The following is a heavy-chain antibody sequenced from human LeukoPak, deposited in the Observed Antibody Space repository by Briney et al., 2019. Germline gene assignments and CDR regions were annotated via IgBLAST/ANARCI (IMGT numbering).Heavy chain of an antibody. CDR3: AREGYRSGWENYFDY. D-gene: IGHD6-19*01. J-gene: IGHJ4*02. CDR1: GGSISSSSYY. V-gene: IGHV4-39*07. CDR2: IYYSGST. Sequence: SETLSLTCTVSGGSISSSSYYWGWIRQPPGKGLEWIGSIYYSGSTYYNPSLKSRVTISVDTSKNQFSLKLSSVTAADTAVYYCAREGYRSGWENYFDYWGQGTLVTVSS.